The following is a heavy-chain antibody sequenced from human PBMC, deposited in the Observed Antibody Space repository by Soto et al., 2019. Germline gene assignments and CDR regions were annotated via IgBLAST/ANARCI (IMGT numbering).Heavy chain of an antibody. CDR2: IYYSGST. D-gene: IGHD1-26*01. Sequence: SETLSLTCTVSGGSISSYYWSWIRQPPGKGLEWIGYIYYSGSTNYNPSLKSRVTISVDTSKNQFSLKLSSVTAADTAVYYCAWTYSGSYHRYFQHWGQGTLVTVSS. V-gene: IGHV4-59*01. CDR3: AWTYSGSYHRYFQH. CDR1: GGSISSYY. J-gene: IGHJ1*01.